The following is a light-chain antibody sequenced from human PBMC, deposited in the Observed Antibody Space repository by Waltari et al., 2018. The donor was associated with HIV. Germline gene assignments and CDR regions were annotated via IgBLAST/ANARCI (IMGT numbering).Light chain of an antibody. J-gene: IGKJ1*01. CDR1: QSVSSN. CDR2: GAS. CDR3: QQYINWPHT. Sequence: EIVMTQSPATLSVSPGERATLSCRASQSVSSNLAWYQQKPGQAPRLLIYGASTRATGIPARFSGSGSGTEFTLTVSSLQSEDFVVYYCQQYINWPHTFGQGTKVEIK. V-gene: IGKV3-15*01.